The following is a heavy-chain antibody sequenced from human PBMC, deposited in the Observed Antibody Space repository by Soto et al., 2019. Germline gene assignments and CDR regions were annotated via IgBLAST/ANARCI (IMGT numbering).Heavy chain of an antibody. CDR1: GFTFSSYA. CDR2: INSNGGTT. CDR3: ATDAFYFDSSGYFALDI. V-gene: IGHV3-64*01. J-gene: IGHJ3*02. D-gene: IGHD3-22*01. Sequence: LRLSCAASGFTFSSYAMHWVRQAPGKGLEYVSAINSNGGTTYYANSVKGRFTISRDNSKNTLYLQMGSLRAEDMAVYYCATDAFYFDSSGYFALDIWGQGTMVTVSS.